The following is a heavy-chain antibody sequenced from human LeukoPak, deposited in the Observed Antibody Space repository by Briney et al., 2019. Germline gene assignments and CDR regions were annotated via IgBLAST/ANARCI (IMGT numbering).Heavy chain of an antibody. J-gene: IGHJ4*02. V-gene: IGHV3-7*01. CDR3: ASIIAVAGSYYFDY. CDR2: INQGGSAK. Sequence: GGSLRLSCAASGFNFQIAWMSWVRQAPGKGLEWVANINQGGSAKYYVDSVKGRSTISRDNAKNSLYLQMNSLRAEDTAVYYCASIIAVAGSYYFDYWGQGTLVTVSS. CDR1: GFNFQIAW. D-gene: IGHD6-19*01.